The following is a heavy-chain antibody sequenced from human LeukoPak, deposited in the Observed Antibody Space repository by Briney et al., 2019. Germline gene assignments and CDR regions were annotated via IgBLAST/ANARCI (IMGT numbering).Heavy chain of an antibody. Sequence: GGSPRLSCAASGFTFRSYWMHWVRQAPGKGLVWVSRINSGRVSTSSAISVKGRFSVSRKNYKNTVYLQMNTLRAEDTDFYSCARELREYGVVDIWDQGIMVTVSS. CDR1: GFTFRSYW. D-gene: IGHD3-16*01. CDR2: INSGRVST. CDR3: ARELREYGVVDI. J-gene: IGHJ3*02. V-gene: IGHV3-74*01.